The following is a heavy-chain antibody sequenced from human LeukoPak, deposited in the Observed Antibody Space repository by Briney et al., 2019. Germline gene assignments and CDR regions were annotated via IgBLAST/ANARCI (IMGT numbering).Heavy chain of an antibody. CDR3: ARYISSGLDY. CDR1: GDSISSYY. CDR2: IYSSGRT. D-gene: IGHD6-19*01. J-gene: IGHJ4*02. V-gene: IGHV4-59*12. Sequence: PSETLSLTCTVSGDSISSYYWGWIRQPPGKGLEWIGYIYSSGRTSYNPSLRGRVTMSVDTSKNQFSLKLTSVTAADTAVYHCARYISSGLDYWGQGTLVTVSS.